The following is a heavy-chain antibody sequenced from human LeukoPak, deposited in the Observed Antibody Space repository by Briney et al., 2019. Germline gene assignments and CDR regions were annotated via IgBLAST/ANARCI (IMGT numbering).Heavy chain of an antibody. CDR2: IYYSGST. V-gene: IGHV4-39*01. D-gene: IGHD6-19*01. J-gene: IGHJ6*03. CDR3: AIYTAARSGWPYYYYYYMDV. Sequence: KASETLSLTCTVSGGSISSSSYYWGWIRQPPGKGLEWIGSIYYSGSTYYNPSLKSRVTISVDTSKNQFSLKLSSVTAADTAVYYCAIYTAARSGWPYYYYYYMDVWGKGTTVTVSS. CDR1: GGSISSSSYY.